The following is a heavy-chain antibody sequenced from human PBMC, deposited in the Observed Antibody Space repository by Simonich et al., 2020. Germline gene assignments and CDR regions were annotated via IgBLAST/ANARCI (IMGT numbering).Heavy chain of an antibody. CDR1: GFTFSSYW. D-gene: IGHD4-4*01. Sequence: EVQLVESGGGLVQPGGSLRLSCAASGFTFSSYWMHWVRPAPGKGLVWVSRINSDGSSTSDADSVKGRFTISRDNAKNTLYLQRNSLRAEDTAVYYCARDYSNYDAFDIWGQGTMVTVSS. CDR3: ARDYSNYDAFDI. J-gene: IGHJ3*02. V-gene: IGHV3-74*01. CDR2: INSDGSST.